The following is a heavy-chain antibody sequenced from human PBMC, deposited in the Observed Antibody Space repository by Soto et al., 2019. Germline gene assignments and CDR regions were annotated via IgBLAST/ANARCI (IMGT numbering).Heavy chain of an antibody. Sequence: PSETLSLTCTVSGGSISSGDYYWSWIRQPPGKGLEWIGYIFYRGSTYYSPSLKGRVTISVDTSKNQFSLKLISVTAADTAVYYCARSRAYYYDSSGLLFDYWGQGTQVT. CDR1: GGSISSGDYY. D-gene: IGHD3-22*01. CDR3: ARSRAYYYDSSGLLFDY. J-gene: IGHJ4*02. CDR2: IFYRGST. V-gene: IGHV4-30-4*01.